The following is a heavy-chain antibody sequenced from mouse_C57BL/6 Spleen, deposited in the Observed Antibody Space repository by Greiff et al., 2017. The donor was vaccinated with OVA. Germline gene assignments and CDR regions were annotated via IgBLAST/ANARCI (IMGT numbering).Heavy chain of an antibody. CDR3: ARSSNYGAMDY. CDR2: INPSTGGT. Sequence: EVHLVESGPELVKPGASVKISCKASGYSFTGYYMNWVKQSPEKSLEWIGEINPSTGGTTYNQKFKAKATLTVDKSSSTAYMQLKSLTSEDSAVYYCARSSNYGAMDYWGQGTSVTVSS. V-gene: IGHV1-42*01. D-gene: IGHD2-5*01. J-gene: IGHJ4*01. CDR1: GYSFTGYY.